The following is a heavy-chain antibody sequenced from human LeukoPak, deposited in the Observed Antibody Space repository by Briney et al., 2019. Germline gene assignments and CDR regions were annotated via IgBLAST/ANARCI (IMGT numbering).Heavy chain of an antibody. Sequence: EASVKVSCRASGYSFRGYCIHWVRQAPGQGLEWMGWINPNTGGTNYAQRFQGRVTVTRDTSISTAYLQWSSLQASDTAMYYCVRLFRNWSDGGVDQWGQGTLVTVSS. D-gene: IGHD1-1*01. CDR3: VRLFRNWSDGGVDQ. CDR2: INPNTGGT. V-gene: IGHV1-2*02. CDR1: GYSFRGYC. J-gene: IGHJ4*02.